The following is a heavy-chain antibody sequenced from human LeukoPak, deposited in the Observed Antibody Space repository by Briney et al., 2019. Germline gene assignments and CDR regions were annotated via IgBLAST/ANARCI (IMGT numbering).Heavy chain of an antibody. CDR3: ARDPEYQLLYYFDY. D-gene: IGHD2-2*01. V-gene: IGHV3-30-3*01. Sequence: PGGSLRLSCTASGFTLSSSAMYWVRQAPGKGLEWVAVISFDGSNKYYADSVKGRFTISRDNSKNTLYLQMNSLRAEDTAVYYCARDPEYQLLYYFDYWGQGTLVTVSS. CDR2: ISFDGSNK. CDR1: GFTLSSSA. J-gene: IGHJ4*02.